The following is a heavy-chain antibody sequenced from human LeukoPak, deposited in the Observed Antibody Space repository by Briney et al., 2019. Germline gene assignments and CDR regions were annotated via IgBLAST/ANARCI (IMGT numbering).Heavy chain of an antibody. Sequence: SVRLSCKASGGTFSSYALTWVRQAPGQGLEGMGRIIPIFGIADYAQKLQGRVAITADKSMSTAYMELSSLRSEDTAVYYCAREEVVGATPRGGFDYWGQGTLVTVSS. J-gene: IGHJ4*02. CDR3: AREEVVGATPRGGFDY. D-gene: IGHD1-26*01. V-gene: IGHV1-69*17. CDR1: GGTFSSYA. CDR2: IIPIFGIA.